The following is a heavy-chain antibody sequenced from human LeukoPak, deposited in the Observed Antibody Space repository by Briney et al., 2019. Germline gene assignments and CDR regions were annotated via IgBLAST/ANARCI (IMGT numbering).Heavy chain of an antibody. Sequence: PSETLSLTCAVYGGSFSGYYWSWIRQPPGKGLEWIGEINHSGSTNYSPSLKSRVTMSVDTSKNQFSLKLSSVTVADTAVYYCARGVYCSGGSCYIPFDYWGQGILVTVSS. V-gene: IGHV4-34*01. CDR2: INHSGST. D-gene: IGHD2-15*01. J-gene: IGHJ4*02. CDR3: ARGVYCSGGSCYIPFDY. CDR1: GGSFSGYY.